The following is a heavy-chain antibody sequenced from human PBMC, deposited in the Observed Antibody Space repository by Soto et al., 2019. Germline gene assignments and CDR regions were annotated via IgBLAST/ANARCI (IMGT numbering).Heavy chain of an antibody. CDR3: ARDKNFWSGYLGRRYYYYGMDV. J-gene: IGHJ6*02. Sequence: SLRLSCAASGFTFSSYAMHWVRQAPGKGLEWVAVISYDGSNKYYADSVKGRFTISRDNSKNTLYLQMNSLRAEDTAVYYCARDKNFWSGYLGRRYYYYGMDVWGQGTTVTVSS. D-gene: IGHD3-3*01. CDR2: ISYDGSNK. CDR1: GFTFSSYA. V-gene: IGHV3-30-3*01.